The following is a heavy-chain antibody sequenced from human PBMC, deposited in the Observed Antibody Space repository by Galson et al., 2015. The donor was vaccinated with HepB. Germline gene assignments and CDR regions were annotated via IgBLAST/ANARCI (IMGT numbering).Heavy chain of an antibody. CDR1: GFSLSTSGMC. CDR3: ARRYDNSGYYYFDQ. V-gene: IGHV2-70*01. D-gene: IGHD3-22*01. Sequence: PALVKPTQTLTLTCTFSGFSLSTSGMCVSWIRQPPGKALEWLALIEWDDDKYYNTSLKTRLTISKDTSKNQVVLTMTNMDPVDTATYFCARRYDNSGYYYFDQWGQGTLVTVSS. J-gene: IGHJ4*02. CDR2: IEWDDDK.